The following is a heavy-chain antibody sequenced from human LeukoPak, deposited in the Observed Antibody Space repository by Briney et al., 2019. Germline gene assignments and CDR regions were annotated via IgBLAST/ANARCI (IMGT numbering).Heavy chain of an antibody. D-gene: IGHD2-15*01. Sequence: SETLSLTCTVSGGSISSYYWSWIRQPPGKGLEWIGYIYYSGSTNYNPSLKSRVTISVDTSKNQFSLKLSSVTAVDTAVYYCARGAAPPFYYGMDVWGQGTTVTVSS. CDR3: ARGAAPPFYYGMDV. J-gene: IGHJ6*02. CDR2: IYYSGST. V-gene: IGHV4-59*01. CDR1: GGSISSYY.